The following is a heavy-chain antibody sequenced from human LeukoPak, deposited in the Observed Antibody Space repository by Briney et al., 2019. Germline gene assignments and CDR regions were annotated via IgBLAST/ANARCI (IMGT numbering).Heavy chain of an antibody. D-gene: IGHD3-9*01. CDR1: GGSISSSSYY. V-gene: IGHV4-39*07. CDR2: IYYSGST. J-gene: IGHJ4*02. Sequence: SETLSLTCTVSGGSISSSSYYWGWIRQPPGKGLEWIGSIYYSGSTYYNPSLKSRVTISVDTSKNQFSLKLSSVTAADTAVYYCARATYDILTGSRGFDYWGQGTLVTVSS. CDR3: ARATYDILTGSRGFDY.